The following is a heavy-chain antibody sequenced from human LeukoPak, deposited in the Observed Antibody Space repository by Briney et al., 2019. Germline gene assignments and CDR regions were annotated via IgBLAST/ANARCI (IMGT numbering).Heavy chain of an antibody. Sequence: ASVKVSCKVSGGTFSSYAISWVRQAPGQGLEWMGLINPSDGSTAYAHTFQGRVTMTRDTSTSTVYMDLSSLRSEDTAVYYWARAPRNSSTMLDFWGQGTLVTVSS. D-gene: IGHD6-13*01. CDR2: INPSDGST. CDR3: ARAPRNSSTMLDF. J-gene: IGHJ4*02. V-gene: IGHV1-46*01. CDR1: GGTFSSYA.